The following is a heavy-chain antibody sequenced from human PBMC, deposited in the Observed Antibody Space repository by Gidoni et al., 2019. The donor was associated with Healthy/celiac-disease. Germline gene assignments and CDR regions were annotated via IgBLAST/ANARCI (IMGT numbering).Heavy chain of an antibody. D-gene: IGHD2-2*01. V-gene: IGHV1-2*02. Sequence: QVQLVQSGAEVKKPGASVKVSCKASGYTFTGYYMHWVRQAPGQGLEWMGWINPNRGGTNYAQKFQGRVTMTRDTSISTAYMELSRLRSDDTAVYYCASFLDCSSTSCWSGEPFDPWGQGTLVTVSS. J-gene: IGHJ5*02. CDR2: INPNRGGT. CDR1: GYTFTGYY. CDR3: ASFLDCSSTSCWSGEPFDP.